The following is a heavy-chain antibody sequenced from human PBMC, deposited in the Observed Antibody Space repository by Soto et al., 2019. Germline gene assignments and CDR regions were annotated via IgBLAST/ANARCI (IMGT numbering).Heavy chain of an antibody. CDR1: GFTFSSYA. CDR2: ISGSGGST. CDR3: AKDRRDIAVVPAAMLNWFDP. V-gene: IGHV3-23*01. D-gene: IGHD2-2*01. Sequence: EVQLLESGGGLVQPGGSLRLSCAASGFTFSSYAMSWVRQAPGKGLEWVSAISGSGGSTYYADSVKGRFTISRDNSKNTLYLQMNSLRAEDTAVYYCAKDRRDIAVVPAAMLNWFDPWGQGTLVTVSS. J-gene: IGHJ5*02.